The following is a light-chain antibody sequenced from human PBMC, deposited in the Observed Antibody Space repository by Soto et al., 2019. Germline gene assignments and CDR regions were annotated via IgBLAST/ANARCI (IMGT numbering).Light chain of an antibody. Sequence: DIQMTQSPSLVYASVGDRVTITCRASQGISSGLALYRQKPGKAPKLLIYAASSLQSGFPSRFSGRRSETDFTLITSSLQPEDFATSYCQQANSFPHTCGQGLKLEIK. J-gene: IGKJ2*01. CDR1: QGISSG. V-gene: IGKV1-12*01. CDR3: QQANSFPHT. CDR2: AAS.